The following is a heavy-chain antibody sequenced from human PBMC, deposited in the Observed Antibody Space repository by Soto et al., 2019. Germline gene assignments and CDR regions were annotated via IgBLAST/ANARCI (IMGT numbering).Heavy chain of an antibody. CDR1: GGTFSSYT. J-gene: IGHJ1*01. D-gene: IGHD6-13*01. Sequence: ASVKVSCKASGGTFSSYTISWVRQAPGQGLEWMGRIIPILGIANYAQKFQGRVTITADKSKNTLYLQMSSLRPEDTAVYYCVKASYTSSWYAQHWGQGTLVTVS. CDR3: VKASYTSSWYAQH. V-gene: IGHV1-69*02. CDR2: IIPILGIA.